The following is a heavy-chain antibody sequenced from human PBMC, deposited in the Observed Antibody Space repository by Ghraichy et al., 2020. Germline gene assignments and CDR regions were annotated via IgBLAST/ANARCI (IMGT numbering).Heavy chain of an antibody. CDR3: ARDPSRSSSAELWFGGSLGLDP. J-gene: IGHJ5*02. Sequence: SETLSLTCTVSGGSISSGGYYWSWIRQHPGKGLEWIGYIYYSGSTYYNPSLKSRVTISVDTSKNQFSLKLSSVTAADTAMYYCARDPSRSSSAELWFGGSLGLDPWGQGTLVTVSS. D-gene: IGHD3-10*01. CDR1: GGSISSGGYY. V-gene: IGHV4-31*03. CDR2: IYYSGST.